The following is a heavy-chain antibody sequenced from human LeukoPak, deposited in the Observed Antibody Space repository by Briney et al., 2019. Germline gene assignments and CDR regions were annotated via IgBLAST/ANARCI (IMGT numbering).Heavy chain of an antibody. CDR1: GFTFSSYA. Sequence: GGSLRLSCAAAGFTFSSYAVSSVRQAPGKGLEWVSAISGSGGSTYYADSVKGRFTISRDNSKNTLYLQMDSLRAEDTALYYCAKEYSGYDFDYWGQGTLVTVSS. CDR2: ISGSGGST. V-gene: IGHV3-23*01. D-gene: IGHD5-12*01. J-gene: IGHJ4*02. CDR3: AKEYSGYDFDY.